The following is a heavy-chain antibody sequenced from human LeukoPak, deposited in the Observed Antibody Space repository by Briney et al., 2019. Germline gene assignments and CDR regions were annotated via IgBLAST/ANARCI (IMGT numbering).Heavy chain of an antibody. CDR2: IYYSGST. CDR1: GGSISSSSYY. V-gene: IGHV4-39*07. Sequence: PSETLSLTCTVSGGSISSSSYYWGWIRQPPGKGLEWIGSIYYSGSTYYNPSLKSRVTISVDTSKNQFSLKLSSVTAADTAVYYCARDQVVTEGGHDYWGQGTLVTVSS. J-gene: IGHJ4*02. D-gene: IGHD2-21*02. CDR3: ARDQVVTEGGHDY.